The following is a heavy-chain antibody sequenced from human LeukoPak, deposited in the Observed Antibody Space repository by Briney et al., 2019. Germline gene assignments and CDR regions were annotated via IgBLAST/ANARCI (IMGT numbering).Heavy chain of an antibody. CDR2: IYSGGST. V-gene: IGHV3-53*01. J-gene: IGHJ3*02. Sequence: GGSLRLSCAASGFTVSSNYMSWVRQAPGKGLEWVSVIYSGGSTYYADSVKGRFTISRDNSKNTLYLQMNSLRAEDTAVYYCARDRGGYCSGGSCYSDAFDIWGQGTMVTVSS. D-gene: IGHD2-15*01. CDR1: GFTVSSNY. CDR3: ARDRGGYCSGGSCYSDAFDI.